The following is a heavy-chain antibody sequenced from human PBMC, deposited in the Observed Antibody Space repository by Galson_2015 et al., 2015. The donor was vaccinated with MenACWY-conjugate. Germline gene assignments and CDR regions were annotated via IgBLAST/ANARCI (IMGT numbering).Heavy chain of an antibody. CDR3: ARGICGGDCYFDAFDI. Sequence: SLRLSCAASGFTFSSHSMNWVRQAPGKGLEWVSSISSRSSYIFYADSVRGRFTISRDSAKNSLYLQMNSPRAEDTAVYYCARGICGGDCYFDAFDIWGQGTMVTVSS. CDR1: GFTFSSHS. D-gene: IGHD2-21*02. J-gene: IGHJ3*02. V-gene: IGHV3-21*06. CDR2: ISSRSSYI.